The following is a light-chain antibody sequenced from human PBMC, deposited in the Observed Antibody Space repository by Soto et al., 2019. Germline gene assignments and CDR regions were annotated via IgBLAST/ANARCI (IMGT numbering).Light chain of an antibody. CDR3: CSSGGSPTYV. CDR2: EVN. Sequence: QSALTQPASVSGSPGQSITISCTGTRSDVGSYNSIAWYQQHPGKAPRVVIFEVNKRPSGVSNRFSGSKSGNTASLTISGLKVEDEADYYCCSSGGSPTYVFGTGTKLTVL. J-gene: IGLJ1*01. CDR1: RSDVGSYNS. V-gene: IGLV2-23*02.